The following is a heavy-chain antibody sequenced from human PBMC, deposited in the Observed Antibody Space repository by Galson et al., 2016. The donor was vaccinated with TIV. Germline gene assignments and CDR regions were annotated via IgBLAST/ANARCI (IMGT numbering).Heavy chain of an antibody. V-gene: IGHV3-7*03. CDR3: TRGTPFGAY. D-gene: IGHD1-14*01. CDR2: INQDGTQS. Sequence: SLRLSCAASGFTFSDYWMLWVRHAPGKGLEWVANINQDGTQSYHLDSVKGRFTITRDNARNSLYLQMNSLRPDDTALYYCTRGTPFGAYWGQGILVTVSS. J-gene: IGHJ4*02. CDR1: GFTFSDYW.